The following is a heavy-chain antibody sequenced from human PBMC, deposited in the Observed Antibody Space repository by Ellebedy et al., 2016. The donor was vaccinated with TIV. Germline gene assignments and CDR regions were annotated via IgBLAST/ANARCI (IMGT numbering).Heavy chain of an antibody. CDR2: ISSSSSTI. J-gene: IGHJ3*02. CDR1: GFTFSSYS. V-gene: IGHV3-48*02. CDR3: ARGLRGSYLGPNAFDI. D-gene: IGHD1-26*01. Sequence: GESLKISXAASGFTFSSYSMNWVRQAPGKGLEWVSYISSSSSTIYYADSVKGRFTISRDNAKNSLYLQMNSLRDEDTAVYYCARGLRGSYLGPNAFDIWGQGTMVTVSS.